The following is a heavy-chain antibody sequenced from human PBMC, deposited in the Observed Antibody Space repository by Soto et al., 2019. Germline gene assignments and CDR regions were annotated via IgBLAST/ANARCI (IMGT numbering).Heavy chain of an antibody. V-gene: IGHV3-23*01. J-gene: IGHJ4*02. Sequence: EVQLLESGGGLVQPGGSLRLSCAASGFTFSNYAMSWVRQAPGKGLEWVSGIGDRATSTYYADSVKGRFAISRDNAYNTLFLQLNSLRAEDTAVYYCAKSRYSDSSGDYYDFWGQGTLVTVSS. CDR2: IGDRATST. CDR3: AKSRYSDSSGDYYDF. CDR1: GFTFSNYA. D-gene: IGHD3-22*01.